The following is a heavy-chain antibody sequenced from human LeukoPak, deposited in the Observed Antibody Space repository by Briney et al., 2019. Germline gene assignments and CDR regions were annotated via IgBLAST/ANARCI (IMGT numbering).Heavy chain of an antibody. Sequence: ASVTVSCKASGYTLTGYYMHWVRQAPGQGLEWMGWINTNTGNPTYAQGFTGRFVFSLDTSVSTAYLHISSLKADDTAVYYCARAGNIDWFDPWGQGTLVTVSS. CDR3: ARAGNIDWFDP. CDR2: INTNTGNP. D-gene: IGHD1/OR15-1a*01. V-gene: IGHV7-4-1*02. CDR1: GYTLTGYY. J-gene: IGHJ5*02.